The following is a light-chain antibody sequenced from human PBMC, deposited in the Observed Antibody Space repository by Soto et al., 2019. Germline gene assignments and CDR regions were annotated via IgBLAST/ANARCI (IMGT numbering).Light chain of an antibody. CDR2: GAS. CDR1: ESVDIN. V-gene: IGKV3-15*01. J-gene: IGKJ1*01. CDR3: QQYKNWPRT. Sequence: EIVLTQSPATLSGSPGERVTLACRSSESVDINLAWYQQKPGQAPRLLIYGASTRATDMPGTFSGRGSGTEFTLTISRLQSEDFAVYYCQQYKNWPRTFGQGTKVDIK.